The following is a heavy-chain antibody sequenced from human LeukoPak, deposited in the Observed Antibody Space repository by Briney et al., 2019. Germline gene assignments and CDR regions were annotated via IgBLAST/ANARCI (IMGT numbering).Heavy chain of an antibody. D-gene: IGHD5-24*01. V-gene: IGHV4-34*01. Sequence: PSETLSLTCAVYGGSFSGYYWSWIRQPPGKGLEWIGEINHSGSTNYNPSLKSRVTISVDTSKNQFSLKLSSVTAADTAVYYCARSTLEMATITSWGQGTLVTVSS. CDR2: INHSGST. CDR3: ARSTLEMATITS. CDR1: GGSFSGYY. J-gene: IGHJ4*02.